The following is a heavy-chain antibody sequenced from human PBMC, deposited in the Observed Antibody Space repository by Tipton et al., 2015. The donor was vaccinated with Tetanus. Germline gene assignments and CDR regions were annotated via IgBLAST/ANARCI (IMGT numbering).Heavy chain of an antibody. CDR1: GYTFTRHY. J-gene: IGHJ4*02. CDR2: INPSDGDS. Sequence: QLVQSGAEVKKPGASVKVSCRTSGYTFTRHYIHWVRQAPGQGLEWMGIINPSDGDSSLAQKFQGRVTMTRDTSTSTVFMELSSLRSEDTAVYYCARDVTSRGFVVVTARSDYWGQGTLVTVSS. V-gene: IGHV1-46*01. CDR3: ARDVTSRGFVVVTARSDY. D-gene: IGHD2-21*02.